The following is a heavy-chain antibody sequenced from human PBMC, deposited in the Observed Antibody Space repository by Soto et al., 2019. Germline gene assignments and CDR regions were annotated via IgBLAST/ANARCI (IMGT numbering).Heavy chain of an antibody. CDR2: IIPIFGTA. CDR3: ATSREFIAVAVLYYYHGMDV. D-gene: IGHD6-19*01. CDR1: GGTFSSYA. J-gene: IGHJ6*02. Sequence: ASVKVSCKASGGTFSSYAISWVRQAPGQGLEWMGGIIPIFGTANYAQKFQGRVTITADESTSTAYMELSSLRSEDTAVYYCATSREFIAVAVLYYYHGMDVWG. V-gene: IGHV1-69*13.